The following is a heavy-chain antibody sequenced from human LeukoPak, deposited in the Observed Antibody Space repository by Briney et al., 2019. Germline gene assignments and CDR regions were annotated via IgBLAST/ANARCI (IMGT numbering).Heavy chain of an antibody. J-gene: IGHJ4*02. CDR2: INPNSGGT. CDR3: ARDGYSSGPAYFDY. V-gene: IGHV1-2*04. D-gene: IGHD6-19*01. Sequence: ASVKVSCKASGYTFTGYYMHWVRQAPGQGLEWMGWINPNSGGTNYAQKFQGWVTMTRDTSISTVYMELSRLRSDDTAVYYCARDGYSSGPAYFDYWGQGTLVTVSS. CDR1: GYTFTGYY.